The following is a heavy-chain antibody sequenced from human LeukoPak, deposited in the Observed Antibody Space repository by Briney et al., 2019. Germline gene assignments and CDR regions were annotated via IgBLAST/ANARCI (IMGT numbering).Heavy chain of an antibody. J-gene: IGHJ5*02. CDR2: IYHTGST. Sequence: SETLSLTCTVSHGSIRSGGYYWSWLRQHPEKGLEWIGHIYHTGSTHHNASLKSRLTMSVDTSRNQFSLRLDSVTVADTAVYYCARGGVVTTTPRFDPWGQGTLVIVSS. CDR3: ARGGVVTTTPRFDP. D-gene: IGHD1-1*01. V-gene: IGHV4-31*03. CDR1: HGSIRSGGYY.